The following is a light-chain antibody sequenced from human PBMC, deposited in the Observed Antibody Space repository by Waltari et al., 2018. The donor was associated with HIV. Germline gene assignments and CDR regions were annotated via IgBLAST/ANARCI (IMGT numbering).Light chain of an antibody. CDR1: RSDIGTYY. V-gene: IGLV1-47*01. CDR2: RNI. J-gene: IGLJ3*02. Sequence: QSVLTQPPPTSGTPGQTVTISCSGTRSDIGTYYVNWYQQVPGTAPKLLIYRNIQRPSGVPARFSGSKSGTSASLAISGLRSEDEAHYHCASWDDSLGGRWVFGGGTKLTVL. CDR3: ASWDDSLGGRWV.